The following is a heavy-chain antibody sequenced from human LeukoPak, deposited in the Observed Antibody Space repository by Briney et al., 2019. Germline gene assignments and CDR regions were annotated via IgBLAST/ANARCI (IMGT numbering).Heavy chain of an antibody. V-gene: IGHV1-2*02. CDR2: INPNSGGT. J-gene: IGHJ4*02. CDR1: GYTFTGYY. CDR3: AREGYCSSTSCYYFDY. D-gene: IGHD2-2*01. Sequence: SVKVSCKASGYTFTGYYMHLVRQAPGQGLEWMGWINPNSGGTNYPQKFQGRVTMTRDTSISTAYMELSRLRSDDTAVYYCAREGYCSSTSCYYFDYWGQGTLVTVSS.